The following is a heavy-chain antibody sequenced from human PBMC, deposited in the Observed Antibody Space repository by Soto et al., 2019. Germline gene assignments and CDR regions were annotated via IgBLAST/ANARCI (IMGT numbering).Heavy chain of an antibody. CDR3: ARAPRDGYNYANYYYYGMDV. Sequence: GASVKVSCKASGGTFSSYAISWVRQAPGQGLEWMGGIIPIFGTANYAQKFQGRVTITADESTSTAYMELSSLRSEDTAVYYCARAPRDGYNYANYYYYGMDVWGQGTTVTVSS. CDR2: IIPIFGTA. J-gene: IGHJ6*02. CDR1: GGTFSSYA. V-gene: IGHV1-69*13. D-gene: IGHD5-12*01.